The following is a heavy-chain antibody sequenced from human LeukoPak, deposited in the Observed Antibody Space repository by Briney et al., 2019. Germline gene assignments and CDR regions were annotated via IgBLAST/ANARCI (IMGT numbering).Heavy chain of an antibody. J-gene: IGHJ4*02. D-gene: IGHD6-6*01. CDR1: GFTFSSYA. V-gene: IGHV3-23*01. CDR3: AKDRSSSLSYFDC. CDR2: ISGSGDST. Sequence: TGGSLRLSCAASGFTFSSYAMSWVRQAPGKGLEWVSAISGSGDSTYYADSVKGRFTISRDNSKNTLYLQMNSLRAEDTAVYYCAKDRSSSLSYFDCWGQETLVTVSS.